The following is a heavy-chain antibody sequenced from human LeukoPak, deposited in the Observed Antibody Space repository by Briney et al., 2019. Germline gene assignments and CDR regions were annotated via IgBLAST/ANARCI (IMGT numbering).Heavy chain of an antibody. CDR2: IKHSGTT. CDR3: ARGGLANYFDY. D-gene: IGHD3/OR15-3a*01. J-gene: IGHJ4*02. V-gene: IGHV4-34*01. CDR1: GGSFSGYY. Sequence: SETLSLTCVVYGGSFSGYYWSWIRQPPGKGLEWIGEIKHSGTTNYNPSLKSRVTISVDTSKNQFSLKLTSVTAADTAVYYCARGGLANYFDYWGQGTLVPVSS.